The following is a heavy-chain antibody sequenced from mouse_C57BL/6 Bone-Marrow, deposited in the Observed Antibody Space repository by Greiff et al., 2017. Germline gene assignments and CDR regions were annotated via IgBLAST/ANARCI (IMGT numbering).Heavy chain of an antibody. D-gene: IGHD1-1*01. Sequence: EVQLQQSGPELVKPGASVKISCKASGYSFTGYYMNWVKQSPEKSLEWIGEINPSTGGTTYNQKFKAKATLTVDKSSSTAYMQLKSLTSEDSAFYYCARGDYYGSSPYYYAMDYWGQGTSVTVSS. CDR3: ARGDYYGSSPYYYAMDY. CDR1: GYSFTGYY. V-gene: IGHV1-42*01. CDR2: INPSTGGT. J-gene: IGHJ4*01.